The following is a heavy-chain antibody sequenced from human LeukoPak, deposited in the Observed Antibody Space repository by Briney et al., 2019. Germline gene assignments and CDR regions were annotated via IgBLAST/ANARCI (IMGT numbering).Heavy chain of an antibody. D-gene: IGHD6-6*01. CDR3: ARSSYSSSSSV. Sequence: GGSLRLSCSASGLTLSGYWMHWVRQIPGKGLVWVSRIDSDGSGTSYADSVKGRFTISRDNAKNSLYLQINSLRAEDTAVYYCARSSYSSSSSVWGQGTMVTVSS. CDR2: IDSDGSGT. V-gene: IGHV3-74*01. J-gene: IGHJ3*01. CDR1: GLTLSGYW.